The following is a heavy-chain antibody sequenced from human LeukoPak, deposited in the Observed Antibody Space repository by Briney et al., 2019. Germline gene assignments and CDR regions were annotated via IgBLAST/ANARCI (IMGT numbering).Heavy chain of an antibody. J-gene: IGHJ6*03. Sequence: PSETLSLTCAVYGGSFSGNYWNWIRQSPGKGLEWIGEINHSGSTNYNPSLKSRVTISVDTSKNQFSLKLSSVTAADTAVYYCARHSKRSTYYYYYYMDVWGKGTTVTISS. V-gene: IGHV4-34*01. CDR1: GGSFSGNY. CDR2: INHSGST. CDR3: ARHSKRSTYYYYYYMDV.